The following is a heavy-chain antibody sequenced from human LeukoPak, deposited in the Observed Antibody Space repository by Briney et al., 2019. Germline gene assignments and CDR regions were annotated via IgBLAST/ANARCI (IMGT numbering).Heavy chain of an antibody. CDR1: GFTFSSYA. CDR3: AKDLLGPMIEYSFDY. J-gene: IGHJ4*02. CDR2: ISGSGGST. D-gene: IGHD3-22*01. V-gene: IGHV3-23*01. Sequence: PGGSLRLSCAASGFTFSSYAMSWLRQAPGRGLEWGSSISGSGGSTYDADSVKGRFTISRDSSKNTLYLQMNSLRAEDMAIYFCAKDLLGPMIEYSFDYGGQGTLVTVSS.